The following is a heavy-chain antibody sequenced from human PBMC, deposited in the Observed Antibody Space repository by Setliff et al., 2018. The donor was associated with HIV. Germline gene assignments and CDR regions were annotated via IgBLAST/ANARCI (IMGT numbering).Heavy chain of an antibody. Sequence: GGSLRLSCAASGFTFSTYWMSWVRQAKGKGLEWVANIKQYGSEKFYVDSVKGRFTISRDNAKNSLYMQIKSLRAADTAVYYCARDPYPYFDYGDWYFDLWGRGTLVTVSS. J-gene: IGHJ2*01. V-gene: IGHV3-7*01. D-gene: IGHD4-17*01. CDR1: GFTFSTYW. CDR3: ARDPYPYFDYGDWYFDL. CDR2: IKQYGSEK.